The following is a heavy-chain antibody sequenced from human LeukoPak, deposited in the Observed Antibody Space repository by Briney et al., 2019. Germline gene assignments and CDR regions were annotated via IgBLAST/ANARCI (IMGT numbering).Heavy chain of an antibody. CDR2: IYYSGST. D-gene: IGHD4-11*01. CDR1: GGSISSYY. J-gene: IGHJ6*03. Sequence: SETLSLTCTVSGGSISSYYWSWIRQPPGKGLEWIGYIYYSGSTNYNPSLKSRVTIPVDTSKNQFSLKLSSVTAADTAVYYCARYYSNYDAYYYYMDIWGKGTTVTVSS. CDR3: ARYYSNYDAYYYYMDI. V-gene: IGHV4-59*01.